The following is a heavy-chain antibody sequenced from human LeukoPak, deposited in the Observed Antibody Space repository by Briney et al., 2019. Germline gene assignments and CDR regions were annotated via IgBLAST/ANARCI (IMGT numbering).Heavy chain of an antibody. CDR3: ARDPTYYYDSSGYYYHGMDV. J-gene: IGHJ6*02. D-gene: IGHD3-22*01. Sequence: PGGSLRLSCAASGFTFSSYGMNWVRQAPGKGLEWVSYISSSGSTLYYADSVKGRFTISRDNAKNSLYLQMNSLRAEDTSVYYCARDPTYYYDSSGYYYHGMDVWGQGTTVTVSS. V-gene: IGHV3-48*03. CDR2: ISSSGSTL. CDR1: GFTFSSYG.